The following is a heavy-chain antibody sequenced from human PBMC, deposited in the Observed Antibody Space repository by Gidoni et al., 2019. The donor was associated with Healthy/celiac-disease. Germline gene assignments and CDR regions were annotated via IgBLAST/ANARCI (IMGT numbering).Heavy chain of an antibody. V-gene: IGHV3-23*01. J-gene: IGHJ4*02. CDR3: AKAYYYDSSGYLQYYFDY. CDR2: ISGSGGST. Sequence: EVQLLESGGGLVQPGGSLRLSCAPSVFTFISYAMSWVRQAPGKGLEWVSAISGSGGSTYYADSVKGRFTISRDNSKNTLYLQMNSLRAEDTAVYYCAKAYYYDSSGYLQYYFDYWGQGTLVTVSS. CDR1: VFTFISYA. D-gene: IGHD3-22*01.